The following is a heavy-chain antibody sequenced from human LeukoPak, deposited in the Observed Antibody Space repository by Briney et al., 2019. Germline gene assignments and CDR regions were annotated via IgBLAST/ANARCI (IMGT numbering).Heavy chain of an antibody. CDR1: GRSFSGYY. D-gene: IGHD2-2*01. J-gene: IGHJ4*02. CDR3: ARGNGDNPFVVVPAAYFDY. V-gene: IGHV4-34*01. CDR2: INHSGST. Sequence: PSETLSLTRAVYGRSFSGYYWSWIRQPPGKGLEWIGEINHSGSTNYNPSLKSRVTISVDTSKNQFSLKLSSVTAADTAVYYCARGNGDNPFVVVPAAYFDYWGQGTLVTVSS.